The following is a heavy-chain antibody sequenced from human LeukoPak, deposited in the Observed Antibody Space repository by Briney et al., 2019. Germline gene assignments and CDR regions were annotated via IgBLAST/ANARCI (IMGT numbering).Heavy chain of an antibody. CDR2: ISASRNSI. Sequence: GGSLRLSCAASGFTFSSYSMNWVRQAPGKGLDWVSYISASRNSISYADSVKGRFTISRDNAKNSLYLQMNSLRAEDTALYYCARDDAAAAGGDFDYWGQGTLVTVSS. J-gene: IGHJ4*02. D-gene: IGHD6-13*01. V-gene: IGHV3-48*04. CDR3: ARDDAAAAGGDFDY. CDR1: GFTFSSYS.